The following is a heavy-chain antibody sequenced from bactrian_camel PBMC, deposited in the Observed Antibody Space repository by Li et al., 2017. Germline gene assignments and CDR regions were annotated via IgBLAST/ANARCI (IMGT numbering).Heavy chain of an antibody. D-gene: IGHD1*01. CDR3: AADLVCANGLVLIAKEYTF. CDR1: EWTPSSNC. V-gene: IGHV3S40*01. J-gene: IGHJ4*01. Sequence: VQLVESGGGSVQAGGSLRLSCVASEWTPSSNCMGWFRQPPGKEREAVATIYTGGGGSAYYVDPVKGRFTISEDNAKNTVYLQTDSLKPEDTAMYYCAADLVCANGLVLIAKEYTFWGQGTQVTVS. CDR2: IYTGGGGSA.